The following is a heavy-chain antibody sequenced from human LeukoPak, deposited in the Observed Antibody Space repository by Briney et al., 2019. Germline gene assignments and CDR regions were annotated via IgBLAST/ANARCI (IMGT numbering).Heavy chain of an antibody. CDR2: TYYRSTWYN. V-gene: IGHV6-1*01. CDR1: GDIVSSNSVT. CDR3: ARRLTQYDCFDP. J-gene: IGHJ5*02. D-gene: IGHD2-2*01. Sequence: SQPLSLSCAISGDIVSSNSVTWNWIRQSPSRGLEWLGRTYYRSTWYNDYAVSVRGRITVNPDTSKNQFSLHLYSVTPEDTAVYYCARRLTQYDCFDPWGQGILVTVSS.